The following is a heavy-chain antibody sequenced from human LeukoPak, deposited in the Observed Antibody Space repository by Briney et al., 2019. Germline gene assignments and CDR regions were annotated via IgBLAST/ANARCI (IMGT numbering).Heavy chain of an antibody. Sequence: ASVKVSCKASGYTFTNHYMYWVRQAPGQGLEWMGVINPSGGSTSYAQKFQGRVTMTRDTSTRTVYMEVNSLGSEDTAVYYCARQGTYSSAIGMGYWGEGTLVTVSS. CDR2: INPSGGST. CDR3: ARQGTYSSAIGMGY. J-gene: IGHJ4*02. V-gene: IGHV1-46*01. CDR1: GYTFTNHY. D-gene: IGHD6-19*01.